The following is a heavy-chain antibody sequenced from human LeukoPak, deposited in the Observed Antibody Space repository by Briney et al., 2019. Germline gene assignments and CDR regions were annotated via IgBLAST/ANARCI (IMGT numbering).Heavy chain of an antibody. Sequence: ASVKVSCKASGYTFTSYGISWVRQAPGQGLEWMGWTSAHNDDTNYAETLQGRLTMTTDISTSTAYMELTSLRSDDTAVYYCARDWDSRNDYLDPWGQGTLVIVSS. D-gene: IGHD1-1*01. J-gene: IGHJ5*02. V-gene: IGHV1-18*01. CDR3: ARDWDSRNDYLDP. CDR1: GYTFTSYG. CDR2: TSAHNDDT.